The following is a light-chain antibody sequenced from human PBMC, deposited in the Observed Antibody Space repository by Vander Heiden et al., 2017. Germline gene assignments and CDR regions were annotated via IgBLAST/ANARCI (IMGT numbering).Light chain of an antibody. CDR2: GNS. Sequence: QSVLTQPPSVSVAPGPRVTISCTGSSSNIGAGSDVHWYKQLPGTAPKHLIYGNSNRPSGVPDRFSGSKSGTSASLAITGLQAEDEADYYCQSYDSSLSGVVFGGGTKLTVL. J-gene: IGLJ2*01. CDR3: QSYDSSLSGVV. CDR1: SSNIGAGSD. V-gene: IGLV1-40*01.